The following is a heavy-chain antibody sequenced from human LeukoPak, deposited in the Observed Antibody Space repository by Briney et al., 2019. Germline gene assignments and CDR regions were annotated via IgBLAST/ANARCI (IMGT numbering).Heavy chain of an antibody. CDR3: AGGYCSGGSCYSRNWFDP. V-gene: IGHV4-34*01. CDR2: INHSGST. Sequence: SETLSLTCAVYGGSFSGYYWSWIRQPPGKGLEWIGEINHSGSTNYNPSLKSRVTISVDTSKNQFSPKLSSVTAADTAVYYCAGGYCSGGSCYSRNWFDPWGQGTLVTVSS. J-gene: IGHJ5*02. D-gene: IGHD2-15*01. CDR1: GGSFSGYY.